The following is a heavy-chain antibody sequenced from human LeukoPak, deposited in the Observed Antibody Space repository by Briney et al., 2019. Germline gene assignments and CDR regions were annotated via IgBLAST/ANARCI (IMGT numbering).Heavy chain of an antibody. J-gene: IGHJ6*03. D-gene: IGHD4-11*01. V-gene: IGHV4-31*03. CDR1: GGSISSGGYY. CDR3: ARTYAGDSNLKGGHDYYYYYYMDV. CDR2: IYYSGST. Sequence: SETLSLTCTVSGGSISSGGYYWSWIRQHPGKGLEWIGYIYYSGSTYYNPSLKSRVTISVDTSNNMFSLKLSSVTAADTAVYYRARTYAGDSNLKGGHDYYYYYYMDVWGKGTTVTVSS.